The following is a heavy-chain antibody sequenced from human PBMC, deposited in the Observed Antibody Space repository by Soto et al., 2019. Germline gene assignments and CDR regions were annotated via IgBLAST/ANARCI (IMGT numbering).Heavy chain of an antibody. J-gene: IGHJ6*02. CDR2: IYYSGST. V-gene: IGHV4-61*01. CDR3: ASGLRYCSGGSCYKFYYYYGMDV. Sequence: QVQLQESGPGLVKPSETLSLTCTVSGGSVSSGSYYWSWIRQPPGKGLEWIGYIYYSGSTNYNPSLKSRVTISVHTSKNQFSLKLSSVTAADTAVYYCASGLRYCSGGSCYKFYYYYGMDVWGQGTTVTVSS. D-gene: IGHD2-15*01. CDR1: GGSVSSGSYY.